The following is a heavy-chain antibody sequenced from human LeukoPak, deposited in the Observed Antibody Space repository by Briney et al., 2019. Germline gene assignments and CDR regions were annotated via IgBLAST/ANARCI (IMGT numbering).Heavy chain of an antibody. CDR2: ISGSGGST. CDR3: SKIAAAGTAPDY. J-gene: IGHJ4*02. CDR1: GFTFSSYA. V-gene: IGHV3-23*01. Sequence: GGSLRLSCAASGFTFSSYAMSWVRQAPGKGLEWVSAISGSGGSTYYADSVKGRITISRDNSKNTLYLQMNSLRAEDTAVYYCSKIAAAGTAPDYWGQGTLVTVSS. D-gene: IGHD6-13*01.